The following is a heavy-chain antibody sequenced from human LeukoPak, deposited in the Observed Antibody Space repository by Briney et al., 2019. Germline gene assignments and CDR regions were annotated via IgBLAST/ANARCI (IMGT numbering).Heavy chain of an antibody. J-gene: IGHJ5*02. D-gene: IGHD1-14*01. V-gene: IGHV3-53*03. CDR1: GFTVRSSY. CDR2: IYSGGSP. Sequence: GGSLRLSCAASGFTVRSSYMSWVRQAPGKGLEWVSVIYSGGSPDYSDSVKGRFTISRDNAKNSLYLQMNSLRAEDTAVYFCSRNPTAYNWFDPWGQGTLVTVSS. CDR3: SRNPTAYNWFDP.